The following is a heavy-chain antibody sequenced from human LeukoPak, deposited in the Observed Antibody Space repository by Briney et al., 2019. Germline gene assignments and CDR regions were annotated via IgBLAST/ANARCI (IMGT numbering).Heavy chain of an antibody. V-gene: IGHV1-8*01. CDR3: ARGLRGLGLQYYYYYYMDV. J-gene: IGHJ6*03. CDR1: GYTFTSYD. CDR2: MNPNSGNT. D-gene: IGHD3-10*01. Sequence: ASVKVSCKASGYTFTSYDINWVRQATGQGLEWMGWMNPNSGNTGYAQKFQGRVTMTRNTSISTAYMELSSLRSEDTAVYYCARGLRGLGLQYYYYYYMDVWGKGITVTVSS.